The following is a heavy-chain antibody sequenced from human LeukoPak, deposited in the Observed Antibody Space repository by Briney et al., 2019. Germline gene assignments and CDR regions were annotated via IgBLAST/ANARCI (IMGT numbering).Heavy chain of an antibody. CDR2: IYYSGST. Sequence: SETLSLTCTVSGYSISSGYYWSWIRQPPGKGLEWIGYIYYSGSTNYNPSLKSRVTISVDTSKNQFSLKLSSVTAADTAVYYCARDKAYYDSSGRYYYYYGMDVWGQGTTVTVSS. J-gene: IGHJ6*02. CDR3: ARDKAYYDSSGRYYYYYGMDV. CDR1: GYSISSGYY. V-gene: IGHV4-61*01. D-gene: IGHD3-22*01.